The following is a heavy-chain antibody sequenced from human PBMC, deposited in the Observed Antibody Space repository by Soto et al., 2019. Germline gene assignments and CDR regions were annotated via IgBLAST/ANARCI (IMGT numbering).Heavy chain of an antibody. D-gene: IGHD6-13*01. CDR2: IYYSGNP. V-gene: IGHV4-59*01. J-gene: IGHJ4*02. CDR1: GDSISSYY. CDR3: ARDQGIGASGPFDY. Sequence: QVQLQESGPGLIKPSETLSLTCTVSGDSISSYYWSWIRQPPGKGLEWIGFIYYSGNPNYNPSLKSRITMSIDTSKNQFSLKLRSVTAADTAVYYGARDQGIGASGPFDYWGLGSLVTVSS.